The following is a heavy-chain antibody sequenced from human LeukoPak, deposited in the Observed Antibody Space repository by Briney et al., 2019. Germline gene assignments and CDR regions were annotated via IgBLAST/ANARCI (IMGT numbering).Heavy chain of an antibody. CDR1: GGTFSSYA. Sequence: SVKVSCKASGGTFSSYAISWVRQAPGQGLEWMGGIIPIFGTANYAQKFQGRVTVTADESTSTAYMELSSLRSEDTAVYYCARSGPIAAAGTLTPVAYYYGMDVWGQGTTVTVSS. CDR2: IIPIFGTA. CDR3: ARSGPIAAAGTLTPVAYYYGMDV. D-gene: IGHD6-13*01. V-gene: IGHV1-69*13. J-gene: IGHJ6*02.